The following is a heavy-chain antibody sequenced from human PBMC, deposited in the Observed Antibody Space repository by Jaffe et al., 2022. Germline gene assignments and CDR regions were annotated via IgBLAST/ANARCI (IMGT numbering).Heavy chain of an antibody. CDR2: IIPIFGTA. V-gene: IGHV1-69*05. Sequence: QVQLVQSGAEVKKPGSSVKVSCKASGGTFSSYAISWVRQAPGQGLEWMGGIIPIFGTANYAQKFQGRVTITTDESTSTAYMELSSLRSEDTAVYYCARDPGTYYYDSSGYQNWFDPWGQGTLVTVSS. CDR1: GGTFSSYA. D-gene: IGHD3-22*01. J-gene: IGHJ5*02. CDR3: ARDPGTYYYDSSGYQNWFDP.